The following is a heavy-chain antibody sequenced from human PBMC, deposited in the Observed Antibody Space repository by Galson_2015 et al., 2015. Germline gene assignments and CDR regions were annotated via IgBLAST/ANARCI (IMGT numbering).Heavy chain of an antibody. Sequence: SLRLSCADSGLTFTGYALSWVRQAPGTGLEWVSCISGSGVITDYADSVKGRFTISRDNSKNTLYLQMHSLRAEDTAVYYCAKDPSDLWRMYYPLFDYTGHGSLGTVSS. CDR1: GLTFTGYA. V-gene: IGHV3-23*01. D-gene: IGHD2-8*02. CDR3: AKDPSDLWRMYYPLFDY. J-gene: IGHJ4*01. CDR2: ISGSGVIT.